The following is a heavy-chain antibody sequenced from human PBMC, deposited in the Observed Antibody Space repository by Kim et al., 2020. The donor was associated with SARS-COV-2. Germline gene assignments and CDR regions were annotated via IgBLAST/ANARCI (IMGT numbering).Heavy chain of an antibody. J-gene: IGHJ4*01. CDR1: GFTFSSYG. D-gene: IGHD3-22*01. V-gene: IGHV3-30*18. CDR3: AKDASYYYDSSGTEPFD. CDR2: ISYDGSNK. Sequence: GGSLRLSCAASGFTFSSYGMHWVRQAPGKGLEWVAVISYDGSNKYYADSVKGRFTISRDNSKNTLYLQMNSLRAEDTAVYYCAKDASYYYDSSGTEPFD.